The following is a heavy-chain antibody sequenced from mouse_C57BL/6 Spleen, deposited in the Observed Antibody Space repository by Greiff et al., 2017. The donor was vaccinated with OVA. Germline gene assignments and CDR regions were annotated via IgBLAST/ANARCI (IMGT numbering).Heavy chain of an antibody. CDR1: GYAFSSSW. CDR3: ASGYSNYGFAMDY. CDR2: IYPGDGDT. V-gene: IGHV1-82*01. Sequence: VKLVESGPELVKPGASVKISCKASGYAFSSSWMNWVKQRPGKGLEWIGRIYPGDGDTNYNGKFKGKATLTADKSSSTAYMQLSSLTSEDSAVYFCASGYSNYGFAMDYWGQGTSVTVSS. J-gene: IGHJ4*01. D-gene: IGHD2-5*01.